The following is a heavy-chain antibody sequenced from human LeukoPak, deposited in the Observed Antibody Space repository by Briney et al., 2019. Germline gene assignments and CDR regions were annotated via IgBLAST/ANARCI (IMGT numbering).Heavy chain of an antibody. V-gene: IGHV3-23*01. CDR3: AKRYSSGWYHFDG. D-gene: IGHD6-19*01. CDR2: ICSIGAST. Sequence: GGSLRLFCAASGFTFSTYGIRWVRQARGGGLGWVSSICSIGASTFYADSVKGRFTISPDKSKSTLYLQMNSLRAEDTAVYYCAKRYSSGWYHFDGWGQGTLVTVSS. J-gene: IGHJ4*02. CDR1: GFTFSTYG.